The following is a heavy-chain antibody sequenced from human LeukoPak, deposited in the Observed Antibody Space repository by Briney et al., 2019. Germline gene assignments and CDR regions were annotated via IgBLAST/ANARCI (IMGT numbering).Heavy chain of an antibody. CDR2: IKQDGSEK. Sequence: GGSLDLSWVAPEISFSNYWMTWVRRAPGKGLEWVANIKQDGSEKNYVDSVKGRFTSSRDNAKNSLYLQMNRLRAEDTAVYYCARGYWNFGLWGRGTQVTVSS. CDR1: EISFSNYW. V-gene: IGHV3-7*01. CDR3: ARGYWNFGL. J-gene: IGHJ2*01.